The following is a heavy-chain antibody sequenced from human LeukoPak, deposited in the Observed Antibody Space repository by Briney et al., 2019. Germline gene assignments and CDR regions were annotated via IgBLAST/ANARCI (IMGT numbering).Heavy chain of an antibody. V-gene: IGHV3-11*04. CDR1: GLRFGDYY. D-gene: IGHD2/OR15-2a*01. CDR3: ARVINFYYYMDV. CDR2: ISSGGDIM. Sequence: PGGSLRLSCAASGLRFGDYYVSWIRQAPGKGLQWVSYISSGGDIMHYADSVKGRFTSSRDNAKNSLYLQMNSLRAEDTAIYYCARVINFYYYMDVWGEGTTVTISS. J-gene: IGHJ6*03.